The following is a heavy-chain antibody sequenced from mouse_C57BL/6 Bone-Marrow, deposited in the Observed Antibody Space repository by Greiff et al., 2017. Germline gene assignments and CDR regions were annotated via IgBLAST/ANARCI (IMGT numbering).Heavy chain of an antibody. J-gene: IGHJ4*01. Sequence: EVQLVESGGDLVKPGGSLKLSCAASGFTFSSYGMSWVRQTPDKRLEWGATISSGGSYTYYPDSVKGRFTISRDNAKNTLYLQMSSLKSEDTAMYYCARPYYAMDYWGQGTSVTVSS. CDR3: ARPYYAMDY. V-gene: IGHV5-6*01. CDR1: GFTFSSYG. CDR2: ISSGGSYT.